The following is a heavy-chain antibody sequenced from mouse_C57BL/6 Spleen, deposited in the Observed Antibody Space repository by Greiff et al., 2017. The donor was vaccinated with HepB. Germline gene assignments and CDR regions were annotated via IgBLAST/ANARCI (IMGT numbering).Heavy chain of an antibody. CDR3: ARVSSGGYFDV. CDR2: ISYDGSN. CDR1: GYSITSGYY. V-gene: IGHV3-6*01. J-gene: IGHJ1*03. Sequence: EVQLQESGPGLVKPSQSLSLTCSVTGYSITSGYYWNWIRQFPGNKLEWMGYISYDGSNNYNPSLKNRISITRDISKNQFFLKLNSVTTADTATYYCARVSSGGYFDVWGTGTTVTVSS.